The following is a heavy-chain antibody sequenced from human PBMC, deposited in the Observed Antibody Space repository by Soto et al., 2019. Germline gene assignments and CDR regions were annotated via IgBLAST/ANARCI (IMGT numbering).Heavy chain of an antibody. CDR2: IYPGDSDT. J-gene: IGHJ6*02. V-gene: IGHV5-51*01. D-gene: IGHD4-17*01. Sequence: GESLKISCKGSGYSFTRYWIGWVRQMPGKGLEWMGIIYPGDSDTRYGPSFQGQVTISADKSISTAYLQWSSLKASDTAMYYCARAYGDRPPYYYGMDVWGQGTTVTVSS. CDR3: ARAYGDRPPYYYGMDV. CDR1: GYSFTRYW.